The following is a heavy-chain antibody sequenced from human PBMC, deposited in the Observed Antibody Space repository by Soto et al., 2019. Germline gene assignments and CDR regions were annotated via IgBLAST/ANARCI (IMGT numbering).Heavy chain of an antibody. CDR2: ISSNGGST. CDR1: GFTFSSYA. Sequence: GGSLRLSCAASGFTFSSYAMHWVRQAPGKGLEYVSAISSNGGSTYYANSVKGRFTISRDNSKNTLYLQMGSLRAEDMAVYYCAREVSPQEYYDILTGWGRGAFDIWGQGTMVTVSS. J-gene: IGHJ3*02. D-gene: IGHD3-9*01. CDR3: AREVSPQEYYDILTGWGRGAFDI. V-gene: IGHV3-64*01.